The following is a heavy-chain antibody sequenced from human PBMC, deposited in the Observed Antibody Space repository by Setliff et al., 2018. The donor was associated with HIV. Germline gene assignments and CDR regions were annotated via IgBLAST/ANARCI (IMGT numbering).Heavy chain of an antibody. V-gene: IGHV4-34*01. CDR2: INHSGTT. Sequence: PSETLSLTCAVYGESLSGYYWSWLRQPPGKGLGWLGEINHSGTTNYNASLNRRVTISVDTSKNQFALKLGSVTAADTAMYYCARGLGEMGTKIGNYFDYWGQGTLVTVSS. D-gene: IGHD1-1*01. CDR1: GESLSGYY. J-gene: IGHJ4*02. CDR3: ARGLGEMGTKIGNYFDY.